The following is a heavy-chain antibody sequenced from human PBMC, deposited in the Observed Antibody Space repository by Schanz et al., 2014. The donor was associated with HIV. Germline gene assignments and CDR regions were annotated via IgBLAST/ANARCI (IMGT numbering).Heavy chain of an antibody. CDR2: ISSSSTYI. V-gene: IGHV3-21*06. J-gene: IGHJ4*02. CDR3: AKDDQQFAY. CDR1: GFTFSSYT. D-gene: IGHD6-6*01. Sequence: VQLVESGGGVVQPGRSLRLSCAASGFTFSSYTMNWVRQAPGKGLEWVSSISSSSTYIYYADSVKGRFTISRDNAKNSLYLQMNSLRAEDTAVYYCAKDDQQFAYWGQGTLVTVSS.